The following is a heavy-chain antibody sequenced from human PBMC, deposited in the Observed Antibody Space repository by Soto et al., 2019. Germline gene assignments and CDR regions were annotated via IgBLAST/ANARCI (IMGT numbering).Heavy chain of an antibody. V-gene: IGHV3-48*01. CDR3: ARGNEIWFDP. D-gene: IGHD1-1*01. Sequence: EVQLVESGGGLVQPGGSLRLSCAASGFTCSSYAMHWVRQAPGKGLEWVSYISTSSNTIYYADSVKGRFTISRDNANNSLYLQMNSLRAEDTAVYYCARGNEIWFDPWGQGTLVPVSS. J-gene: IGHJ5*02. CDR2: ISTSSNTI. CDR1: GFTCSSYA.